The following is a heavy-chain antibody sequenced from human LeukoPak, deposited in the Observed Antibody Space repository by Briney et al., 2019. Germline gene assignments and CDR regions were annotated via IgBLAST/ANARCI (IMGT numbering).Heavy chain of an antibody. Sequence: PSETLSLTCAVYGGSFSSYYWSWIRQPPGKGLEWIGYIYYSGSTNYNPSLKSRVTISVDTSKNQFSLKLTSVTAADTAVYYCARGGPVLLWFGDQSGGFDPWGQGTLVTVSS. CDR2: IYYSGST. V-gene: IGHV4-59*01. CDR3: ARGGPVLLWFGDQSGGFDP. CDR1: GGSFSSYY. D-gene: IGHD3-10*01. J-gene: IGHJ5*02.